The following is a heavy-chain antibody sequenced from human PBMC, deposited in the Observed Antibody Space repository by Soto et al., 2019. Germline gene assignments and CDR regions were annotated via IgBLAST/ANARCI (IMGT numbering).Heavy chain of an antibody. D-gene: IGHD2-21*01. V-gene: IGHV3-23*01. CDR2: ISGSGDST. J-gene: IGHJ6*02. Sequence: GSLRLSCAASGFTFSTYAMTWVRQAPGRGLEWVSSISGSGDSTYYADSVKGRFTISRDKARNTLSLQMNSLRADDTAVYYCARLSGDHSAFFSYGMDAWGQGTTVTVSS. CDR1: GFTFSTYA. CDR3: ARLSGDHSAFFSYGMDA.